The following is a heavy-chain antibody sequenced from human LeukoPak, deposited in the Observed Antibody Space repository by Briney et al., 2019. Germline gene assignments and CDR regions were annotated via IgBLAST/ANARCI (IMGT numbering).Heavy chain of an antibody. Sequence: GGSLRLSCAASGFSFSTYSMNWVRQAPGKGLEWVSYIVGSSSTIYYADSVKGRFTISRDNAKNSLYLQMDRLRAEDTAVYYCATDSPETAAFDYWGQGTLVTVSS. CDR2: IVGSSSTI. J-gene: IGHJ4*02. V-gene: IGHV3-48*04. D-gene: IGHD1-1*01. CDR1: GFSFSTYS. CDR3: ATDSPETAAFDY.